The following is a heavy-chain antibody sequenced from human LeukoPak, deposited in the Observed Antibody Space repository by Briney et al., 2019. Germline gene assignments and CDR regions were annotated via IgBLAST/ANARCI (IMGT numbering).Heavy chain of an antibody. Sequence: ASVKVSCKASGYTFTGYYMHWVRQAPGQGLEWMGWINPNSGGTNYAQKFQGRVTMARGTSISTAYMELSRLRSDDTAVYYCARGGGYCSSTSCFSNWFDPWGQGTLVTASS. CDR3: ARGGGYCSSTSCFSNWFDP. J-gene: IGHJ5*02. V-gene: IGHV1-2*02. CDR1: GYTFTGYY. CDR2: INPNSGGT. D-gene: IGHD2-2*01.